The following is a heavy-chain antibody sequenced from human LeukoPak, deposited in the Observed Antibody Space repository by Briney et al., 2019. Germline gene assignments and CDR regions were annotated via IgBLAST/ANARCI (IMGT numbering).Heavy chain of an antibody. CDR3: ARGGAPYCSSTSCGKRPKKRTTVTDAYYFDY. Sequence: SVKVSCKASGGTFSSYAISWVRQAPGQGLEWMGGIIPIFGTANYAQKFQGRVTITTDESTSTAYMELSSLRSEDTAVYYCARGGAPYCSSTSCGKRPKKRTTVTDAYYFDYWGQGTLVTVSS. CDR2: IIPIFGTA. D-gene: IGHD2-2*01. CDR1: GGTFSSYA. V-gene: IGHV1-69*05. J-gene: IGHJ4*02.